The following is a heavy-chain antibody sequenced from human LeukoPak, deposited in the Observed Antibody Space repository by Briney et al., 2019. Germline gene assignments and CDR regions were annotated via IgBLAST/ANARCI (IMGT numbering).Heavy chain of an antibody. Sequence: SETLSLTCTVSGGSISGYHWSWIRQPPGKGLEWIGYIYYGGSTNYNPSLKSRVTISLDTSKNQFSLKLNSVTAADTAVYYCARHHIVSTGTFVYWGQGTLVTVSS. V-gene: IGHV4-59*08. CDR1: GGSISGYH. D-gene: IGHD5/OR15-5a*01. J-gene: IGHJ4*02. CDR3: ARHHIVSTGTFVY. CDR2: IYYGGST.